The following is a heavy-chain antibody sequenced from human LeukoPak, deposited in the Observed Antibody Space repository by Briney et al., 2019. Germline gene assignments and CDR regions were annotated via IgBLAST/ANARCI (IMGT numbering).Heavy chain of an antibody. Sequence: SETLSLTCVVYGGSFNGYYWSWIRQPPGKGLEWIGKINHSGSTNYNPSLKSRVTISVDTPKNQFSLKLSSVTAADTAVYYCARNYYDSSGGFDPWGQGTLVTVSS. CDR1: GGSFNGYY. D-gene: IGHD3-22*01. J-gene: IGHJ5*02. V-gene: IGHV4-34*01. CDR2: INHSGST. CDR3: ARNYYDSSGGFDP.